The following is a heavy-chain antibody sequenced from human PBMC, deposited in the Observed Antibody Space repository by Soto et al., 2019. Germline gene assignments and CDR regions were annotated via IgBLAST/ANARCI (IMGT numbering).Heavy chain of an antibody. Sequence: PGGSLRLSCAASGFTFSSYEMNWVRQAPGKGLQWMSYISSSANTIYYADSVKGRFTISRDNAKNSLFLQMNSLRAEYTAFYYCARGVYDSNGYSYPWGQGTLVTVSS. CDR3: ARGVYDSNGYSYP. CDR2: ISSSANTI. D-gene: IGHD3-22*01. CDR1: GFTFSSYE. J-gene: IGHJ5*02. V-gene: IGHV3-48*03.